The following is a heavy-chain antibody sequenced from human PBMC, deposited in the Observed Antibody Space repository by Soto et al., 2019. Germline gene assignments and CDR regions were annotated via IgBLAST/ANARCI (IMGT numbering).Heavy chain of an antibody. CDR2: IYYSGST. CDR3: ARQVTTIDYYFDY. Sequence: SETLSLTCTVSGGSITSYYWSWIRQPPGKGLEWIGFIYYSGSTSYNPSLKSRVSISVDTSKNQFSLKLSSVTAADTAVYYCARQVTTIDYYFDYWGQGALVTVSS. CDR1: GGSITSYY. J-gene: IGHJ4*02. D-gene: IGHD5-12*01. V-gene: IGHV4-59*08.